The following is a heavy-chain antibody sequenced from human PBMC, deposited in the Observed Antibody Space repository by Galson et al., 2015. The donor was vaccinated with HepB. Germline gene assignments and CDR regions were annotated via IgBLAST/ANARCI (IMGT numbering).Heavy chain of an antibody. CDR2: FGSTGNT. V-gene: IGHV3-23*01. CDR3: AKRSATYRYFNY. J-gene: IGHJ4*02. CDR1: GFIFSNYA. Sequence: SLRLSCAASGFIFSNYALSWVRQTPGKGLEWVSGFGSTGNTYYADSVKGRFTISRDNSKNTLYLQMSTLRAEDTAIYYCAKRSATYRYFNYWGQGALVTVSS.